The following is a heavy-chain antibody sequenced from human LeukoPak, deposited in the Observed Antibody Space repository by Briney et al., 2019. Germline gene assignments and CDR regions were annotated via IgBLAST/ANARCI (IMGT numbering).Heavy chain of an antibody. Sequence: GGSLRLSCAASGFTFSSYSMNWVRQAPGKGLEWVSSISSSSSYIYYADSVKGRFTISRDNAKNSLYLQMNSLRAEDTAVYYCARAGDFWSGYPDVFDIWGQGTMVTVSS. J-gene: IGHJ3*02. CDR2: ISSSSSYI. V-gene: IGHV3-21*01. D-gene: IGHD3-3*01. CDR1: GFTFSSYS. CDR3: ARAGDFWSGYPDVFDI.